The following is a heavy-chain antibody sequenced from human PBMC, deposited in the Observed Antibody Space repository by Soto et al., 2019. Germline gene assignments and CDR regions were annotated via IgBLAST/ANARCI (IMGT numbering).Heavy chain of an antibody. Sequence: QVQLVESGGGVVQPGRSLRLSCAASGFTFNSYGMHWVRQAPGKGLEWVAVISYDGNDKYYADSVKGRFTISRDNAKNTMYLQMNSLRAEDTALYYCAKDRHSSGWDLFDDWGQGTLVTVSS. V-gene: IGHV3-30*18. CDR1: GFTFNSYG. CDR2: ISYDGNDK. D-gene: IGHD6-19*01. CDR3: AKDRHSSGWDLFDD. J-gene: IGHJ4*02.